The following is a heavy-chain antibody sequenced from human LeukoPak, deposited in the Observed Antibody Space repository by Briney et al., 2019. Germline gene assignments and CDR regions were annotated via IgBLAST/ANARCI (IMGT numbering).Heavy chain of an antibody. CDR1: GGSISTYY. CDR3: ARHRLRYFDWLLEECAFDI. V-gene: IGHV4-4*07. CDR2: IYTSGST. Sequence: SETLSLTCTVSGGSISTYYWNWIRQPAGKGLEWIGRIYTSGSTNYNPSLKSRVTISVDTSKNQFSLKLSSVTAADTAVYYCARHRLRYFDWLLEECAFDIWGQGTMVTVSS. D-gene: IGHD3-9*01. J-gene: IGHJ3*02.